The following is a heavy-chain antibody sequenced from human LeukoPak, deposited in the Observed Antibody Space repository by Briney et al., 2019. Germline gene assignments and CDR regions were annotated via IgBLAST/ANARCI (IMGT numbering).Heavy chain of an antibody. J-gene: IGHJ6*03. V-gene: IGHV1-69*13. D-gene: IGHD3-10*01. CDR2: IIPTFGTA. CDR1: GGTFSSYA. CDR3: ARDPRHRLLWFGEETYYYYMDV. Sequence: ASVKVSCKASGGTFSSYAISWVRQAPGQGLEWMGGIIPTFGTANYAQKFQGRVTITADESTSTAYMELRSLRYDDTAVYYCARDPRHRLLWFGEETYYYYMDVWGKGTTVTISS.